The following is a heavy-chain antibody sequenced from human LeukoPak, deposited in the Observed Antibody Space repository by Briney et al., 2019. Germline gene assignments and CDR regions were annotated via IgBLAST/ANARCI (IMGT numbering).Heavy chain of an antibody. Sequence: GGSLRLSCAASGFTFSSYGMHWVRQAPGKGLEWVAVIWYDGSNKYYADSVKGRFTISRDNSKNTLYLQMNSLRAEDTAVYYCARSDNGNDLDYWGQGTLVTVSS. CDR2: IWYDGSNK. J-gene: IGHJ4*02. CDR3: ARSDNGNDLDY. D-gene: IGHD1-1*01. V-gene: IGHV3-33*01. CDR1: GFTFSSYG.